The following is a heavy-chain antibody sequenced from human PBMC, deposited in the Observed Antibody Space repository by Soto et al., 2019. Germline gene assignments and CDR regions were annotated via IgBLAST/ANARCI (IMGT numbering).Heavy chain of an antibody. D-gene: IGHD2-2*01. J-gene: IGHJ6*02. CDR1: GYIFTSYG. V-gene: IGHV1-18*01. CDR2: ISAYNGNT. CDR3: ARDSTLDIVVVPHREGMDV. Sequence: ASVKVSCKASGYIFTSYGISWVRQAPVQGLEWMGWISAYNGNTNYAQKLQGRVTMTTDTSKSTAYMELRSLRSDDTAVYYCARDSTLDIVVVPHREGMDVGGQGTTVTLPS.